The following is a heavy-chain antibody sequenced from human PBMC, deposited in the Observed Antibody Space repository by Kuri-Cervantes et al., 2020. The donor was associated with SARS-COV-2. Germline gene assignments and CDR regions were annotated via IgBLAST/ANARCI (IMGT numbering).Heavy chain of an antibody. CDR2: IYWGGGT. D-gene: IGHD3-16*01. CDR1: GFLVSKNY. V-gene: IGHV3-66*04. CDR3: ARRHWDRAFGDALDF. Sequence: GGSLRLSCAASGFLVSKNYMNRVRQAPGKGLEWVSIIYWGGGTDYADSVKGRFNISRDNSKNTLYLQMNSLRVEDSAVFYCARRHWDRAFGDALDFWGPGTTVTVSS. J-gene: IGHJ3*01.